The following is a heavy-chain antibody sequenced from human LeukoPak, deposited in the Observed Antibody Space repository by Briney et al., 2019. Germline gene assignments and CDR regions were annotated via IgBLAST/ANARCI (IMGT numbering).Heavy chain of an antibody. Sequence: GGSLRLSCAASRFTFNSYAIHWVRQAPGKGLEWVAVISYDGSKKFYAHSVKGRFTISRDNSKNTLYLHMNSLRAEDTAVYYCARDSPYSGNYSPIDYWGQGTLVTVSS. J-gene: IGHJ4*02. CDR3: ARDSPYSGNYSPIDY. CDR1: RFTFNSYA. V-gene: IGHV3-30*04. D-gene: IGHD1-26*01. CDR2: ISYDGSKK.